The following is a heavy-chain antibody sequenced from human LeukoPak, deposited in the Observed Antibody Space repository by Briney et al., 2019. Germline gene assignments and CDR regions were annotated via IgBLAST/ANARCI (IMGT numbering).Heavy chain of an antibody. CDR2: ISWNSGSI. CDR1: GFTFDDYA. J-gene: IGHJ3*02. Sequence: GRSLRLSCAASGFTFDDYAMHWVRQAPGKGLEWVSGISWNSGSIGYADSVKGRFTISRDNAKNSLYLQMNSLRAEDTALYYCEKDLRRRSDDAFDIWGKGTMVTVS. CDR3: EKDLRRRSDDAFDI. D-gene: IGHD3-3*01. V-gene: IGHV3-9*01.